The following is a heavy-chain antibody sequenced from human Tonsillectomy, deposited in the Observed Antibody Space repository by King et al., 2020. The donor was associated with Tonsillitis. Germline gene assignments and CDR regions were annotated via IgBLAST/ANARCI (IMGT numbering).Heavy chain of an antibody. CDR1: GFTFSNYN. D-gene: IGHD3-16*02. CDR3: VRDRGYDYVWGSYRRDY. J-gene: IGHJ4*02. Sequence: VQLVESGGGLVQPGGSLRLSCAASGFTFSNYNMNWVRQAPGKGLEWVSYISVSSSTIYYADSVRGRFTISRDNAKNSLYLQMNSLRVEDTAVYYCVRDRGYDYVWGSYRRDYWDQGTLVTVSS. CDR2: ISVSSSTI. V-gene: IGHV3-48*01.